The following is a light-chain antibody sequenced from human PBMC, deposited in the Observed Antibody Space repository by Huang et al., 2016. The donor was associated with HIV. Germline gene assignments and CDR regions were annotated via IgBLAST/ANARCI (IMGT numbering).Light chain of an antibody. CDR1: QSISSW. Sequence: DIQMTQSPSTLSASVGDRVTTTCRASQSISSWLAWYQQKPGKAPKLLIYKASSLESGFPSRFSGSGSGTEFTLTISSLQPDDFATYYCQQYNSYSLTFGGGTKVEIK. CDR2: KAS. J-gene: IGKJ4*01. CDR3: QQYNSYSLT. V-gene: IGKV1-5*03.